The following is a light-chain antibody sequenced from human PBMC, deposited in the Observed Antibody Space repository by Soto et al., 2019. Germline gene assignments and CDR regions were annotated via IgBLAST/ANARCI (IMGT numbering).Light chain of an antibody. J-gene: IGLJ1*01. CDR1: SSDVGGYNY. CDR3: SSYTSSSTEV. CDR2: EVS. V-gene: IGLV2-14*01. Sequence: QSVLTQPASVSGSPGQSITNACTGTSSDVGGYNYVSWYQQHPGKAPKLMIYEVSNRPSGVSNRFSGSKSGNTASLTISGLQAEDEADYYCSSYTSSSTEVFGTGTKLTVL.